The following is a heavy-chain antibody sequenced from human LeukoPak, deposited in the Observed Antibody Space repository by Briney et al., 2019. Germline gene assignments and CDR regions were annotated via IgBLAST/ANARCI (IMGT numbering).Heavy chain of an antibody. CDR2: ISHSGST. Sequence: SETLSLTCVVSGGSLTDHWNWIRQSPGKGLEWIGEISHSGSTTYNPSLKSRLTMSVDTSKNQFSLKLRSVTVADTAVYYCARGQIRGLGGNLGDWGQGTLVTVSS. D-gene: IGHD3-16*01. V-gene: IGHV4-34*01. CDR3: ARGQIRGLGGNLGD. J-gene: IGHJ4*02. CDR1: GGSLTDH.